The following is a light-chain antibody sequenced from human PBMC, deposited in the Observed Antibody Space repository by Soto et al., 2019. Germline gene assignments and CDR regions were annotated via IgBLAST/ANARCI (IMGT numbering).Light chain of an antibody. CDR2: DVS. V-gene: IGLV2-14*01. J-gene: IGLJ1*01. CDR1: SSDVGAYNS. Sequence: QSVLTQPASVSGSPGQSITISCTGTSSDVGAYNSVAWYQHNPGKAPKLMIYDVSNRPSGVSSRFSGSKSANTASLSISGLQADDEADYYCSSYTSSSPLVFGTGTKVTAL. CDR3: SSYTSSSPLV.